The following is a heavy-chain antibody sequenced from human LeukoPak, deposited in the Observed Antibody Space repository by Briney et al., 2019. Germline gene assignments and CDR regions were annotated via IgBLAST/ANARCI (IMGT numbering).Heavy chain of an antibody. Sequence: SSETLSLTCTVSGGSISSYYWSWIRQPPGKGLEWIGYIYYSGSTNYNPSLKSRVTISVDTSKNQFSLKLSSVTAADTAVYYCARLSSGYALDYWGQGTLVTVSS. D-gene: IGHD3-22*01. CDR1: GGSISSYY. CDR3: ARLSSGYALDY. V-gene: IGHV4-59*01. J-gene: IGHJ4*02. CDR2: IYYSGST.